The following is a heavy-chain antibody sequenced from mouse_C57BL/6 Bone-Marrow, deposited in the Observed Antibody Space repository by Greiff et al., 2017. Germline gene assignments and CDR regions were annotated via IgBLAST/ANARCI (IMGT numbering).Heavy chain of an antibody. D-gene: IGHD2-10*02. CDR3: ARSGYVFDY. J-gene: IGHJ2*01. CDR1: GYTFTDYY. Sequence: QVQLKESGAELVRPGASVKLSCKASGYTFTDYYINWVKQRPGQGLEWIARIYPGSGNTYYNEKFKGKATLTAEKSSSTAYMQLSSLTSEDSAVYFCARSGYVFDYWGQGTTLTVSS. V-gene: IGHV1-76*01. CDR2: IYPGSGNT.